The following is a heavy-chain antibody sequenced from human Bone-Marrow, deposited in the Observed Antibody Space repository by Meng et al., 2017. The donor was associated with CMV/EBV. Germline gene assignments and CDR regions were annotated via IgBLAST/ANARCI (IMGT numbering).Heavy chain of an antibody. V-gene: IGHV3-23*01. CDR3: ARVGYYYDSSGPTRWVDP. Sequence: GESLKISCAASGFTFSIYAMSWVRQAPGKGLEWVSAISGSGGSTYYADSVKGRFTISRDNSKNTLYLQMNSLRAADRAVYYCARVGYYYDSSGPTRWVDPWGQGTLVTVSS. J-gene: IGHJ5*02. CDR2: ISGSGGST. D-gene: IGHD3-22*01. CDR1: GFTFSIYA.